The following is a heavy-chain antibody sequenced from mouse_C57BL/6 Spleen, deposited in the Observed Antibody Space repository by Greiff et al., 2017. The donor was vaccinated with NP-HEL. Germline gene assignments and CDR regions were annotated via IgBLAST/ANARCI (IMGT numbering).Heavy chain of an antibody. CDR3: TRDPDSSGDYFDY. V-gene: IGHV5-9-1*02. CDR1: GFTFSSYA. CDR2: ISSGGDYI. Sequence: EVKLVESGEGLVKPGGSLKLSCAASGFTFSSYAMSWVRQTPEKRLEWVAYISSGGDYIYYADTVKGRFTISRDNARNTLYLQMSSLKSEDTAMYYCTRDPDSSGDYFDYWGQGTTLTVSS. J-gene: IGHJ2*01. D-gene: IGHD3-2*02.